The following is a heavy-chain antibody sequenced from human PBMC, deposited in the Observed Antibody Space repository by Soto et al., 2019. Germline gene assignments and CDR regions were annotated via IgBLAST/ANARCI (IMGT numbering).Heavy chain of an antibody. D-gene: IGHD2-2*01. CDR2: ISGSGGST. V-gene: IGHV3-23*01. Sequence: GGSLRLSCAASGFTFSSYAMSWVRQAPGKGLEWVSAISGSGGSTYYADSVKGRFTISRDNSKNTLYLQMNGLRAEDTAVYYCAREVVPAANGSPFMVRGTDDAFDIWGQGTMVTVSS. CDR1: GFTFSSYA. CDR3: AREVVPAANGSPFMVRGTDDAFDI. J-gene: IGHJ3*02.